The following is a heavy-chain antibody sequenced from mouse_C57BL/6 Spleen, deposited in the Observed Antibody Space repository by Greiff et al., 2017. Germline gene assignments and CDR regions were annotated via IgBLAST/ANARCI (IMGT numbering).Heavy chain of an antibody. V-gene: IGHV1-62-2*01. CDR2: FYPGSGSI. CDR1: GYTFTEYT. D-gene: IGHD1-1*01. J-gene: IGHJ1*03. CDR3: ARHEENYGSSHWYFDV. Sequence: QVQLQQSGAELVKPGASVKLSCKASGYTFTEYTIHWVKQRSGQGLEWIGWFYPGSGSIKYNEKFKDKATLTADKSSSTVYMELSRLTSEEAAVYFCARHEENYGSSHWYFDVWGTGTTVTVSS.